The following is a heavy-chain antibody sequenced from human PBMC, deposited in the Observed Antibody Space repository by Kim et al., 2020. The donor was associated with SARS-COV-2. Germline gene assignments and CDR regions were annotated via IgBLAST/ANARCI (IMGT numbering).Heavy chain of an antibody. Sequence: GGSLRLSCSTSGFSFSDSWMSWVRQAPGKGLEWVANIKQDASERYYVDSVKGRFTISRDNAKNSLYLQMNSLRAEDKAAYYCARERDWEFLHCCLDYWGQGTLVTVSS. CDR1: GFSFSDSW. V-gene: IGHV3-7*03. CDR2: IKQDASER. CDR3: ARERDWEFLHCCLDY. J-gene: IGHJ4*02. D-gene: IGHD3-3*02.